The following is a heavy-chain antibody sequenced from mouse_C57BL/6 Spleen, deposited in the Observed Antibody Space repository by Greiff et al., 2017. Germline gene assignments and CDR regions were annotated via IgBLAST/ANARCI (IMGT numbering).Heavy chain of an antibody. V-gene: IGHV14-4*01. D-gene: IGHD2-12*01. Sequence: DVQLQESGAELVRPGASVKLSCTASGFNIKDDYMHLVKQRPEQGLEWIGWIDPENGDTEYASKFQGKATITADTSSNTAYLQLSSLTSEDTAVXYCTTQVFTSDYWGKGTTLTVSS. CDR2: IDPENGDT. J-gene: IGHJ2*01. CDR1: GFNIKDDY. CDR3: TTQVFTSDY.